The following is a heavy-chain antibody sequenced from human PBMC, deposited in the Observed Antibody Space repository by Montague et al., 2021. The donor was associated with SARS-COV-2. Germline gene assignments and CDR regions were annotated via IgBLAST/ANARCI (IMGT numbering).Heavy chain of an antibody. CDR1: GFTVSSNY. Sequence: SLRLSCAASGFTVSSNYMSWVRQAPGKGLEWVSVIYSGGSTYYADSVKGRFTISRHNSKNTLYLQMNSLRAEDTAVYYCARGNTERTPYSSSWGWFDPWGQGTLVTVSS. CDR3: ARGNTERTPYSSSWGWFDP. J-gene: IGHJ5*02. D-gene: IGHD6-13*01. CDR2: IYSGGST. V-gene: IGHV3-53*04.